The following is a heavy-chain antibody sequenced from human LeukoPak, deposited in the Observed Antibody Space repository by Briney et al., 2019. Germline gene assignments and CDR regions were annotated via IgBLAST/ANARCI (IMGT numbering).Heavy chain of an antibody. CDR1: GGSISGGSYF. CDR3: ARHPASSVAGWGHYLDS. J-gene: IGHJ4*02. D-gene: IGHD6-19*01. CDR2: IYYSGNT. Sequence: SETLSLTCTVSGGSISGGSYFWGWIRQPPGKGLEWIGSIYYSGNTYYNPSLKSRVTIPVDTSKNQFSLKLTSVTAADTAVYYCARHPASSVAGWGHYLDSWGQGTRVTVSS. V-gene: IGHV4-39*01.